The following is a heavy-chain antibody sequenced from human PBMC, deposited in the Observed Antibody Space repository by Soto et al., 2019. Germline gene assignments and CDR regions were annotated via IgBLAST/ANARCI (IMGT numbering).Heavy chain of an antibody. CDR2: IYYSGST. D-gene: IGHD3-3*01. V-gene: IGHV4-61*01. Sequence: KPSETLSLTCTVSGGSVSSGSYYWSWIRQPPGKGLEWIGYIYYSGSTNYNPSLKSRVTISVDTSKNQFSLKLSSVTAADTAVYYCARDRYDFWSGPGSIFDYWGQGTLVTVSS. CDR3: ARDRYDFWSGPGSIFDY. CDR1: GGSVSSGSYY. J-gene: IGHJ4*02.